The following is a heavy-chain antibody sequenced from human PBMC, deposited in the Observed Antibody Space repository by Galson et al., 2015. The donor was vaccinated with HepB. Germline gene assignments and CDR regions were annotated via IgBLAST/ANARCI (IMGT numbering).Heavy chain of an antibody. CDR2: ISSSSSYI. V-gene: IGHV3-21*01. D-gene: IGHD4-11*01. Sequence: SLRLSCAASGFTFSSYSMNWVRQAPGKGLEWVSSISSSSSYIYYADSVKGRFTISRDNAKNSLYLQMNSLRAEDTAVYYCASPTTVTTPAGPFDYWGQGTLVTVSS. CDR3: ASPTTVTTPAGPFDY. J-gene: IGHJ4*02. CDR1: GFTFSSYS.